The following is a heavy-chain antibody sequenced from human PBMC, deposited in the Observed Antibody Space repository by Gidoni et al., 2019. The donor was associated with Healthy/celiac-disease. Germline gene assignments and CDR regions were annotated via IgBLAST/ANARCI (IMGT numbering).Heavy chain of an antibody. D-gene: IGHD3-22*01. J-gene: IGHJ4*02. CDR1: GFTFSSYS. CDR3: ARDRGYYDSSGYPDY. Sequence: EVQLVESGGGLVQPGGSLILSCAASGFTFSSYSMNWVRQAPGKGLEWVSYISSSSSTIYYADSVKGRFTISRDNAKNSLYLQMNSLRAEDTAVYYCARDRGYYDSSGYPDYWGQGTLVTVSS. CDR2: ISSSSSTI. V-gene: IGHV3-48*01.